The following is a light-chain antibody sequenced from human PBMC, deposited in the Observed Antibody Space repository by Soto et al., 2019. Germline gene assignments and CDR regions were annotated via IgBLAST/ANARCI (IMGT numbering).Light chain of an antibody. J-gene: IGKJ5*01. CDR2: GAS. V-gene: IGKV3-20*01. Sequence: EIVLTQSPGTLSLSPGERATLSCRASQSVTSTYLAWYQQKPGQAPRLLIYGASRRPTGIPDRFSGSGSGTDFTLTISRLEPEDFAVYYCQRYGASLTFGQGTRLEI. CDR3: QRYGASLT. CDR1: QSVTSTY.